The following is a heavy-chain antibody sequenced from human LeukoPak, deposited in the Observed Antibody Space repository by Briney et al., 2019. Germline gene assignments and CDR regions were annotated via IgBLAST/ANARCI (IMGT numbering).Heavy chain of an antibody. CDR2: ISAYNGNT. CDR1: GYTFTSYG. J-gene: IGHJ4*02. CDR3: ARGNEIARSYYDYVWGSYRYTWRSFDY. D-gene: IGHD3-16*02. Sequence: GASVKVSCKAPGYTFTSYGISWVRQAPGQGLEWMGWISAYNGNTNYAQKLQGRVTMTTDTSTSTAYMELRSLRSDDTAVYYCARGNEIARSYYDYVWGSYRYTWRSFDYWGQGTLVTVSP. V-gene: IGHV1-18*01.